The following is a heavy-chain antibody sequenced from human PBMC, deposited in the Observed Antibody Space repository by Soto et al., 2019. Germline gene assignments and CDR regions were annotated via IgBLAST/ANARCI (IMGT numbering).Heavy chain of an antibody. D-gene: IGHD3-10*01. CDR1: GFSFSRYW. J-gene: IGHJ3*01. CDR3: ASSTGGYYID. Sequence: EVQLVESGGGLVQPGGSLRLSCADSGFSFSRYWMHWVRQGPWKGLLWVSRINTDGSSTNYADSVNGRFTISRDNAKNTLYLQMNSLRAEDTALYYCASSTGGYYIDWGQGTMVTVSS. V-gene: IGHV3-74*01. CDR2: INTDGSST.